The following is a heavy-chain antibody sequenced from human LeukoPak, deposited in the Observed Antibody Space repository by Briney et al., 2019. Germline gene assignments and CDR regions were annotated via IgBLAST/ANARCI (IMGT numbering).Heavy chain of an antibody. CDR2: ISYDGSNK. CDR3: ASLMGAIPFDY. Sequence: PGRSLRLSCAASGFTVSSHGMHWVRQAPGKGLGWVAVISYDGSNKYYADSVKGRFTISRDNSKNTLYLQMNSLRAEDTAVYYCASLMGAIPFDYWGQGTLVTVSS. J-gene: IGHJ4*02. CDR1: GFTVSSHG. V-gene: IGHV3-30*03. D-gene: IGHD1-26*01.